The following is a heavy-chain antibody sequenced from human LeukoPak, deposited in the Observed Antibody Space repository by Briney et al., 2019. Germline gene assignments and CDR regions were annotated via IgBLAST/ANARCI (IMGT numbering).Heavy chain of an antibody. CDR2: ISWDGGST. V-gene: IGHV3-43*01. D-gene: IGHD4-23*01. CDR3: AKGDDYGGNSGIDY. CDR1: GFTFDDYT. J-gene: IGHJ4*02. Sequence: GGSLRLSCAASGFTFDDYTMHWVRQAPGKGLEWVSLISWDGGSTYYPDSVKGRFTISRDNSKNSLYLQMNSLRTEDTALYYCAKGDDYGGNSGIDYWGQGTLVTVSS.